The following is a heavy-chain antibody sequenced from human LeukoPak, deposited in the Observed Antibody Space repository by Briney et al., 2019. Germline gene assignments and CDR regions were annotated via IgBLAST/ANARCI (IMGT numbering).Heavy chain of an antibody. J-gene: IGHJ4*02. CDR1: GDSVSSNSVA. CDR2: TYYRSKWYN. V-gene: IGHV6-1*01. CDR3: AREVKRVLSRGEYDY. D-gene: IGHD3-10*01. Sequence: SQTLSLTCAISGDSVSSNSVAWNWIRQSPSRGLEWLGRTYYRSKWYNDYAVSVKSRITINPDTSKIQFSLQLNSVTPEDTAVYYCAREVKRVLSRGEYDYWGQGTLVTVSS.